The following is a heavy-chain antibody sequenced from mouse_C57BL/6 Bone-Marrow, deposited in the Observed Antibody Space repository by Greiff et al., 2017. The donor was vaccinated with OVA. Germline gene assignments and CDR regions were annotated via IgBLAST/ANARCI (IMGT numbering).Heavy chain of an antibody. CDR2: FTMYGDAT. D-gene: IGHD2-1*01. V-gene: IGHV1-49*01. CDR1: YFAFMACA. J-gene: IGHJ3*01. CDR3: ASGNYFAY. Sequence: LMESGPELVRPGSSVKLSCKASYFAFMACAMHWVKQRPGHGLEWIGSFTMYGDATEYSENFKGKATLTANTSSSTAYMELSSLTSEDTAVYYCASGNYFAYGCQGTLVTVSA.